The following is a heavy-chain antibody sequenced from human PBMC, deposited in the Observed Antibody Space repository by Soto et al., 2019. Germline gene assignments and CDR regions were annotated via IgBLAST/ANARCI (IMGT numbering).Heavy chain of an antibody. CDR1: GASLSSGGYS. V-gene: IGHV4-30-2*01. CDR3: ASSGKYYFAY. J-gene: IGHJ4*02. CDR2: IYRSGTT. Sequence: SETLSLTCAVSGASLSSGGYSWSWIRQPPGKDLEWIGYIYRSGTTYYSPSLKSRVTMSIDRSKNQFSLKLTSVTAADTAVYFCASSGKYYFAYWGQGILVTVSS. D-gene: IGHD5-12*01.